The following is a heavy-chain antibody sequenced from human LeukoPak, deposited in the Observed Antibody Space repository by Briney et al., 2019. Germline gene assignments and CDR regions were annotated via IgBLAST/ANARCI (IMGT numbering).Heavy chain of an antibody. CDR3: ARGRGRIAARSNWFDP. J-gene: IGHJ5*02. CDR1: GYTFTGYY. V-gene: IGHV1-2*02. CDR2: INPNSGGT. D-gene: IGHD6-6*01. Sequence: WASVKVSCKASGYTFTGYYMHWVRQAPGQGLEWMGWINPNSGGTNYAQKFQGRVTMTRDTSISTAYMELSRLRSDDTAVYYCARGRGRIAARSNWFDPWGQGTLVTVSS.